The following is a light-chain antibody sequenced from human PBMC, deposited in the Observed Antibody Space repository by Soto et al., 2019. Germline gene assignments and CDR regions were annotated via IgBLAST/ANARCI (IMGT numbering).Light chain of an antibody. Sequence: DIQMTQSPSSLSASVGETITITCRASKSISSSLNWFQHSPGQPPKLLLFAASNLQAGVPPRFSGSGSGTSFSLTIRSLQPEDFATYYCQQSFNLPRTFGPGTRVEFK. CDR1: KSISSS. J-gene: IGKJ1*01. CDR2: AAS. V-gene: IGKV1-39*01. CDR3: QQSFNLPRT.